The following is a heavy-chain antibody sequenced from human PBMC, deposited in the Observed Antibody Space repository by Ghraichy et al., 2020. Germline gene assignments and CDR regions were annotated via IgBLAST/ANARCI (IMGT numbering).Heavy chain of an antibody. Sequence: LSLTCVASGFTFNTYTMNWVRQAPGKGLEWVSCISGSSDTIYYADSVKGRFTISRDNSKNTLYLQMNSLRAEDTAVYYCAREPRPDYYYYMDVWGKGTTVTVSS. J-gene: IGHJ6*03. V-gene: IGHV3-48*01. CDR2: ISGSSDTI. CDR3: AREPRPDYYYYMDV. D-gene: IGHD6-6*01. CDR1: GFTFNTYT.